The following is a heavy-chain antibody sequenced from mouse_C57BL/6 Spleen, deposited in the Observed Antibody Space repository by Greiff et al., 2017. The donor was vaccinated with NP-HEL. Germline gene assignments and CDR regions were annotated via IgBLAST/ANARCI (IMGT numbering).Heavy chain of an antibody. V-gene: IGHV1-53*01. CDR1: GYTFTSYW. CDR2: INPSNGGT. D-gene: IGHD1-1*01. Sequence: VQLQQPGTELVKPGASVKLSCKASGYTFTSYWMHWVKQRPGQGLEWIGNINPSNGGTNYNEKFKSKATLTVDKSSSTAYMQLSSLTSEDAAVYYCAREGNYYGSSYGYWGQGTTLTVSS. J-gene: IGHJ2*01. CDR3: AREGNYYGSSYGY.